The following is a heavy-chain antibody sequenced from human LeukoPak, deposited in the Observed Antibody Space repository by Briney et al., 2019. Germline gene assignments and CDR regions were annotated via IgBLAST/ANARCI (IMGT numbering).Heavy chain of an antibody. Sequence: SKTLSLTCTVSGGSISSYYWSWIRQPPGKGLEWIGFIYYSGSTNYNPSLKSRVTISVDMSKNQFSLKLTSVTAADTAVYYCARELAGDSSGYYYGGGPIDYWGQGTLVTVSS. CDR3: ARELAGDSSGYYYGGGPIDY. CDR2: IYYSGST. V-gene: IGHV4-59*01. D-gene: IGHD3-22*01. J-gene: IGHJ4*02. CDR1: GGSISSYY.